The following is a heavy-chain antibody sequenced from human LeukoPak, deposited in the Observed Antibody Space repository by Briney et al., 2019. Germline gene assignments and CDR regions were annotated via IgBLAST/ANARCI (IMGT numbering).Heavy chain of an antibody. D-gene: IGHD6-6*01. CDR3: AREAARPGLPFAADY. Sequence: SETLSLTCAVYGGSFSGYYWSWIRQPPGKGLEWIGDINHSGSTNYNPSLKSRVTISVDTSKNQFSLKLSSVTAADTAVYYCAREAARPGLPFAADYWGQGTLVTVSS. V-gene: IGHV4-34*01. J-gene: IGHJ4*02. CDR1: GGSFSGYY. CDR2: INHSGST.